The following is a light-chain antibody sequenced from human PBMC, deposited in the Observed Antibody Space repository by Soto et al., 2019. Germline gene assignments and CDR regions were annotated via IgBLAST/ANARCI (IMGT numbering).Light chain of an antibody. CDR2: DVS. CDR3: CSYAGSYTYV. Sequence: CVLTQLRSVSGSPGQSVTISCTGTSSDVGGYNYVSWYQQHPGKAPKLMIYDVSKRPSGVPDRFSGSKSGNTASLTISGLQAEDEADYYCCSYAGSYTYVFGTGTKVTVL. CDR1: SSDVGGYNY. V-gene: IGLV2-11*01. J-gene: IGLJ1*01.